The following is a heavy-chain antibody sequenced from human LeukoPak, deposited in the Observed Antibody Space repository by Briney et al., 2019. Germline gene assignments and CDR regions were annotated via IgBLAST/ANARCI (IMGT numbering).Heavy chain of an antibody. CDR2: IWYDGTHE. CDR1: GFTFSHYG. D-gene: IGHD2-15*01. J-gene: IGHJ5*02. Sequence: GGSLRLSCAASGFTFSHYGMHWVRQAPGKGLEWVAVIWYDGTHEDYGDSVRGRFTISRDNSKNMLFLQMNSLRAEDTAVYYCASLGSFSRGGSPRGFDPWGRGTLVTVSS. V-gene: IGHV3-33*01. CDR3: ASLGSFSRGGSPRGFDP.